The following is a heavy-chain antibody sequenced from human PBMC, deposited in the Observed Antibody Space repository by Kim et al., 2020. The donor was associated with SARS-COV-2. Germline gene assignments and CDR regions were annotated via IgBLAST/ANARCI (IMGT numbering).Heavy chain of an antibody. Sequence: TTYAPSVKGRFFVSREDSKKSLYLQMNSLMTGDTAVYYCARDTAAAMDVWGQGTTVTVSS. V-gene: IGHV3-72*01. CDR2: T. CDR3: ARDTAAAMDV. D-gene: IGHD6-25*01. J-gene: IGHJ6*02.